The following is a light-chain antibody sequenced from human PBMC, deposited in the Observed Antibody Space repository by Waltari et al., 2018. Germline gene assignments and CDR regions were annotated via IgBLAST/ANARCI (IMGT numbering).Light chain of an antibody. Sequence: EIVMTQSPATLSVSPGERATLSCRASQSVRNNLAWYQQKPGKAPRILIYGSSTRATGIPARFSGSGSGTEFTLTISSLQSEDFAVYYCQQYNNWPGTFGQGTKVEIK. V-gene: IGKV3-15*01. CDR2: GSS. CDR1: QSVRNN. CDR3: QQYNNWPGT. J-gene: IGKJ1*01.